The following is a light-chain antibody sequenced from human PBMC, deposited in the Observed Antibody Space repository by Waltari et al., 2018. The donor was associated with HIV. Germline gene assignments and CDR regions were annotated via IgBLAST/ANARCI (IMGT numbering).Light chain of an antibody. CDR2: DVS. CDR3: SSYTSSSTLV. CDR1: SSDVGGSNY. V-gene: IGLV2-14*01. Sequence: QSALTQPASVSGSPGQSIPISCTGTSSDVGGSNYVPWYQQHPGKAPKLMIYDVSKRPSGVSSRFSGSKSGNTASLTISGLQAEDEADYYCSSYTSSSTLVFGGGTKLTVL. J-gene: IGLJ2*01.